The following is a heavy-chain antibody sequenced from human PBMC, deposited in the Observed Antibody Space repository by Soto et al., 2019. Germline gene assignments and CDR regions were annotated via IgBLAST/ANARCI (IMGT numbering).Heavy chain of an antibody. CDR3: VRLYSRAYDI. Sequence: EVQLLESGGGLVQPGGSLRLSCAASGFTFSSYAMTWVRQTPGQGLRWVSTVTAGGDNTYHADSVKGRFTISRDTSKNTLYLQMNSLRVEDTAIYHCVRLYSRAYDIWGQGTMVTVSS. V-gene: IGHV3-23*01. CDR2: VTAGGDNT. CDR1: GFTFSSYA. J-gene: IGHJ3*02. D-gene: IGHD2-15*01.